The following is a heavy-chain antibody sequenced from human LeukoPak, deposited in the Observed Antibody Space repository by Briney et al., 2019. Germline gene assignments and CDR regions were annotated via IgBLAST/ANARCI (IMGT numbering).Heavy chain of an antibody. Sequence: PSETLSLTCTVSGGSISSYYWSWIRQPPGKGLEWIGYIYYSGSTNYNPSLKSRVTISVDTSKNQFSLKLSSVTAADTAVYYCARQQCSYGYAYLGYWGQGTLVTVSS. V-gene: IGHV4-59*08. CDR1: GGSISSYY. CDR2: IYYSGST. CDR3: ARQQCSYGYAYLGY. J-gene: IGHJ4*02. D-gene: IGHD5-18*01.